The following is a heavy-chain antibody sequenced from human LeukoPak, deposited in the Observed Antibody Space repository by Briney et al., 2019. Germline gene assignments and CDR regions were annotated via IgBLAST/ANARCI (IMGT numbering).Heavy chain of an antibody. J-gene: IGHJ4*02. D-gene: IGHD3-22*01. Sequence: GGSLRLSCAASGFTFSSYWMSWVRQAPGKGLEWVANIKQDGSEKYYVDSVKGRFTISRDNAKNSLYLQMNSLRAEDTAVYYCAREDYDSSGYYYSYFDYWGQGTLVTVSS. CDR2: IKQDGSEK. CDR1: GFTFSSYW. CDR3: AREDYDSSGYYYSYFDY. V-gene: IGHV3-7*01.